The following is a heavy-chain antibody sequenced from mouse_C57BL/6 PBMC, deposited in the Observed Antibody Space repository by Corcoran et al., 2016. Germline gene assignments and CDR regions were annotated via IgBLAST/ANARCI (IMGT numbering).Heavy chain of an antibody. Sequence: EVQLQQSGPELVKPGASVKISCKASGYTFTDYYMNWVKQSHGKSLEWIGDINPNNGGTSYNQKFKGKATLTVDKSSSTAYMELRSLTSEDSAVYYCARGTTVVATDWYVDVWGTGITVTVSS. V-gene: IGHV1-26*01. CDR1: GYTFTDYY. CDR2: INPNNGGT. CDR3: ARGTTVVATDWYVDV. J-gene: IGHJ1*03. D-gene: IGHD1-1*01.